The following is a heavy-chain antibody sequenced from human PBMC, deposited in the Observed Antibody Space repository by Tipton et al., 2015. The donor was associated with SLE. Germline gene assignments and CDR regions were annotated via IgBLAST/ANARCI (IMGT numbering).Heavy chain of an antibody. CDR3: AREMFIVRTTPEWYYYFYMDV. CDR2: VYTSGTT. J-gene: IGHJ6*03. CDR1: GGPFTGNY. V-gene: IGHV4-59*10. D-gene: IGHD1-26*01. Sequence: GLVKPSETLSLTCAVYGGPFTGNYWNWIRQPPGKGLEWIGRVYTSGTTNYNPSLKSRVTISLDTSKNLFSLKLTSVTAADTAMYYCAREMFIVRTTPEWYYYFYMDVWGKGTTVTVSS.